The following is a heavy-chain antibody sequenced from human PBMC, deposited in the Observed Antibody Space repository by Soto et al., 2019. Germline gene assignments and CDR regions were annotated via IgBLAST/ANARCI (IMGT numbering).Heavy chain of an antibody. V-gene: IGHV4-59*01. D-gene: IGHD2-2*01. CDR2: IYYSGST. J-gene: IGHJ4*02. Sequence: QVQLQESGPGLVKPSETLSLTCTVSGGSISSYYWSWIRQPPGKGLEWIGYIYYSGSTNYNPSLKSRVTISVDTSKNQFSLKLSSVTAADTAVYYCARSLPAAEYYFDYWGQGTLVTVSS. CDR1: GGSISSYY. CDR3: ARSLPAAEYYFDY.